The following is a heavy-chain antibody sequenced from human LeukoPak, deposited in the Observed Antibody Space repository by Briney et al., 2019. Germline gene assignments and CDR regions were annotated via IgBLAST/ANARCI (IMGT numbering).Heavy chain of an antibody. V-gene: IGHV1-18*01. CDR2: ISTYDGNT. CDR1: GYTFSSYG. D-gene: IGHD3-10*01. CDR3: ARDGVRRAPGWFDT. Sequence: GASVKVSCKASGYTFSSYGISWVRQAPGQGLEWMGWISTYDGNTRYAQNVQGRVTLMRDTSTSTVYMELRSLRSDDTAIYYCARDGVRRAPGWFDTWGQGTLVTVSS. J-gene: IGHJ5*02.